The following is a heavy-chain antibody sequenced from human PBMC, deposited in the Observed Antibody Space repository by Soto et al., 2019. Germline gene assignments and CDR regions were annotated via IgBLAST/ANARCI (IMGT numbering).Heavy chain of an antibody. CDR1: GSTSSSYG. CDR3: AIDREQWLVHNTDS. J-gene: IGHJ4*02. V-gene: IGHV3-30*03. Sequence: GGSLRLSCAAAGSTSSSYGVHWVRAAPGKGVEGVVVISYDGSNKYYADSVKGRFTISRDNSTNTLYLQMNSLRAEDTAVYYCAIDREQWLVHNTDSRGQGTLVTVSS. CDR2: ISYDGSNK. D-gene: IGHD6-19*01.